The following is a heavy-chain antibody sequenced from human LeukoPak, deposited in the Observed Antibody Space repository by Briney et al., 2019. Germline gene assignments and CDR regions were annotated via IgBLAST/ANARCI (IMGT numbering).Heavy chain of an antibody. CDR2: VNTDGSST. V-gene: IGHV3-74*01. CDR1: GFTFSSYW. Sequence: GGSLRLSCAASGFTFSSYWMHWVRPGPGKGLVWVSHVNTDGSSTSYADSVKGRFTISRDNAKNTLYLQMNSLRAEDTAVYYCASTACSAGCYTGEGFDYWGQGTLVTVSS. J-gene: IGHJ4*02. D-gene: IGHD2-2*02. CDR3: ASTACSAGCYTGEGFDY.